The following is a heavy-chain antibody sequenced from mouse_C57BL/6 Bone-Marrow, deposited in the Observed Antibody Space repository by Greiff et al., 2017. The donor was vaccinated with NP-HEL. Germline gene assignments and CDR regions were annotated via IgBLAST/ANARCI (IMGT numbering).Heavy chain of an antibody. CDR1: GFTFSDYY. J-gene: IGHJ4*01. CDR2: ISNGGGST. Sequence: EVMLVESGGGLVQPGGSLKLSCAASGFTFSDYYMYWVRQTPEKRLEWVAYISNGGGSTYYPDTVKGRFTISRDNAKNTLYLQMSRLKSEDTAMYYCARQGSRRAMDYWGQGTSVTVSS. D-gene: IGHD1-1*01. V-gene: IGHV5-12*01. CDR3: ARQGSRRAMDY.